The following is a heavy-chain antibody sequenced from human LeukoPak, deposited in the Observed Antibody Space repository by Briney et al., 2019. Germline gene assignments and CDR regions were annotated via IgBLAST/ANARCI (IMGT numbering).Heavy chain of an antibody. CDR3: ARNYDILTGYYNFDY. D-gene: IGHD3-9*01. V-gene: IGHV1-18*01. CDR2: ISAYNGNT. J-gene: IGHJ4*02. CDR1: GYTFTSYG. Sequence: EASVKVSCKASGYTFTSYGISWVRQAPGQGLEWMGWISAYNGNTNYAQKLRGRVTMTTDTSTSTAYMELRSLRSDDTAVYYCARNYDILTGYYNFDYWGQGTLVTVSS.